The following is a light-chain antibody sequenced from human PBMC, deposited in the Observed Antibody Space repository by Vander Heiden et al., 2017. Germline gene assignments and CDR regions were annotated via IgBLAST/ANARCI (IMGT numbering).Light chain of an antibody. CDR1: SSDVGGYND. CDR2: DVT. J-gene: IGLJ2*01. CDR3: SSDTSSVTVI. Sequence: QSALTQPASVSGSPGQSITISCTGTSSDVGGYNDVAWYQQYQGKAPKLMIYDVTKRPSGVSNRFSGSKSGNTASLTISGLQAEDEADYYCSSDTSSVTVIFGGGTKLTVL. V-gene: IGLV2-14*01.